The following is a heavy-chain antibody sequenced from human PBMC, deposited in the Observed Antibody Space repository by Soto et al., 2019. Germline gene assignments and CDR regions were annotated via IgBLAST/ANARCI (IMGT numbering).Heavy chain of an antibody. CDR1: GGTFSSYA. CDR2: IIPIFGTA. V-gene: IGHV1-69*01. D-gene: IGHD3-22*01. CDR3: ARVYYDSSGYPSYYYGMDV. J-gene: IGHJ6*02. Sequence: QVQLVQSGAEVKKPGSSVKVSCRASGGTFSSYAISWVRQAPGQGLEWMGGIIPIFGTANYAQQFQGRVTITADESTSTAYMELSSLRSEDTAVYYCARVYYDSSGYPSYYYGMDVWGQGTTVTVSS.